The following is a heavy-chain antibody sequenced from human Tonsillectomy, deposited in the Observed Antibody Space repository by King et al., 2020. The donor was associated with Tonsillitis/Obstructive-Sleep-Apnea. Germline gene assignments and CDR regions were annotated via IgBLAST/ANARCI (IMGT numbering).Heavy chain of an antibody. CDR1: GFTFDEFP. CDR3: AKDLIKATSGTPGEAFDI. D-gene: IGHD2-2*01. CDR2: ISWNSGTI. J-gene: IGHJ3*02. V-gene: IGHV3-9*01. Sequence: VQLVESGGGLVQPGRSLRLSCAASGFTFDEFPMYWVRQAPGKGLEWVSGISWNSGTIHYADSVKGRFTISRDNSKNSLYLQMNSLRAQDTALYFCAKDLIKATSGTPGEAFDIWGQGTLVTVSS.